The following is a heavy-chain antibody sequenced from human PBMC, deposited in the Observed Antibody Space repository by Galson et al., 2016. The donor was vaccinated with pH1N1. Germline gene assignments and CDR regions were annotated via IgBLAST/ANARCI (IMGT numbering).Heavy chain of an antibody. V-gene: IGHV4-31*03. Sequence: TLSLTCSVSGGSISSGGYYWNWIRQHPGKGLEWIGYLFYSGRTYYNPSLTSRVTISVDTSKSQFSLKLSSVSSAATAVYYCARGIRGTQPERTYYFEYWGQGTLVTVSS. CDR2: LFYSGRT. CDR1: GGSISSGGYY. J-gene: IGHJ4*02. D-gene: IGHD1-1*01. CDR3: ARGIRGTQPERTYYFEY.